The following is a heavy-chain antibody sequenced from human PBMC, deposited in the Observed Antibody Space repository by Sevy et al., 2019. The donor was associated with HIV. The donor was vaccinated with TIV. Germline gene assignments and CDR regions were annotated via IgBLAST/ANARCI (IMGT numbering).Heavy chain of an antibody. Sequence: GGSLRLSCAASGFTFSSYTVSWVRQAPGKGLEWVSALTYDGAFTNYADSVKGRFAISRDNSMNTLYLQMNSLRAEDTALYYCAKSRGGWPERGFFDYWGQGTLVTVSS. V-gene: IGHV3-23*01. CDR2: LTYDGAFT. CDR3: AKSRGGWPERGFFDY. J-gene: IGHJ4*02. D-gene: IGHD3-10*01. CDR1: GFTFSSYT.